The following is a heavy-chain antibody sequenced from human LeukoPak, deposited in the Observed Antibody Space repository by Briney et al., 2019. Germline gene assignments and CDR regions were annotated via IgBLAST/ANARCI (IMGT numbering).Heavy chain of an antibody. CDR1: GGSISSSNYY. D-gene: IGHD6-19*01. Sequence: PSETLSLTCTVSGGSISSSNYYWGWIRQPPGKGLEWLGSIYYSGSTSYNPSLKSRVTISVDTSKNQFSLKLSSVTAADTAVYYCARNFSSGWFDYWGQGTLVTVSS. J-gene: IGHJ4*02. CDR3: ARNFSSGWFDY. CDR2: IYYSGST. V-gene: IGHV4-39*07.